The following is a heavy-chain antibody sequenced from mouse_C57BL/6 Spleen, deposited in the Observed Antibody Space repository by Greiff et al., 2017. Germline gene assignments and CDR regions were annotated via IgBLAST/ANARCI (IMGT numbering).Heavy chain of an antibody. CDR1: GYAFSSSW. J-gene: IGHJ4*01. D-gene: IGHD1-1*01. V-gene: IGHV1-82*01. CDR2: IYPGDGDT. Sequence: QVQLQQSGPELVKPGASVKISCKASGYAFSSSWMNWVKQRPGKGLEWIGRIYPGDGDTNYNGKFKGKATLTADKSSSTAYMQLSSLTSEDSAVYFCARPITTVVATGAMDYWGQGTSVTVSS. CDR3: ARPITTVVATGAMDY.